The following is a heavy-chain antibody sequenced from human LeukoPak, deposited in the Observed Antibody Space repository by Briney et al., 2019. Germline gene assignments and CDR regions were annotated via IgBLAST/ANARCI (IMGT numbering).Heavy chain of an antibody. V-gene: IGHV1-46*01. CDR3: ARAPTVTKYYFDY. J-gene: IGHJ4*02. CDR1: GYTFTSYT. Sequence: ASVKVSCKASGYTFTSYTMNWVRQAPGQGLEWMGIINPSGGSTSYAQKFQGRVTMTRDTSTSTVYMELSSLRSEDTAVYYCARAPTVTKYYFDYWGQGTLVTVSS. CDR2: INPSGGST. D-gene: IGHD4-17*01.